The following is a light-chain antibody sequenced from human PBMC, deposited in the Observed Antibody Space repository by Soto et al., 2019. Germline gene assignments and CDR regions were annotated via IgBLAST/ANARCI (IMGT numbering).Light chain of an antibody. Sequence: DIQLTQSPSFLSASVGDRVTITCRASQGISRYLSWYQQKPGKAPKILIYAASTLQTGVPSRFSGSGSGTDFTLTISSLQPEDFAVYYCQQYGGSPPITFGQGTRLEIK. CDR1: QGISRY. CDR2: AAS. J-gene: IGKJ5*01. CDR3: QQYGGSPPIT. V-gene: IGKV1-9*01.